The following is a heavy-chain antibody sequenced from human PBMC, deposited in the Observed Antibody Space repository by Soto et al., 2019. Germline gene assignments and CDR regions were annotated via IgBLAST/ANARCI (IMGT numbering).Heavy chain of an antibody. D-gene: IGHD2-21*02. V-gene: IGHV4-30-2*01. J-gene: IGHJ4*02. CDR1: GDPFSSGGFY. CDR3: ARGWGLVFDY. Sequence: PSETLSLTCTVSGDPFSSGGFYWSWIRQQPGKGLEWIGYIYHSGSTYYNPSLKSRVTISVDRSKNQFSLKLSSVTAADTAVYYCARGWGLVFDYWGQGTLVTVSS. CDR2: IYHSGST.